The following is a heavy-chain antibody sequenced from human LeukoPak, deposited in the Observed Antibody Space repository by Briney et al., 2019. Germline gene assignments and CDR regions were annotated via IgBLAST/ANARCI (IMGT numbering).Heavy chain of an antibody. V-gene: IGHV1-18*01. CDR1: GYTFTSYG. CDR2: ISANNGNR. J-gene: IGHJ4*02. D-gene: IGHD5-18*01. CDR3: ARGGIQIWTPHYLDY. Sequence: GASVKVSCKASGYTFTSYGMGWVRQAPGQGLEWMGWISANNGNRNYAQKLQGRVTMTTDTSTSTAYMELRSLRSDDTAVYYCARGGIQIWTPHYLDYWGQGTLVTVSS.